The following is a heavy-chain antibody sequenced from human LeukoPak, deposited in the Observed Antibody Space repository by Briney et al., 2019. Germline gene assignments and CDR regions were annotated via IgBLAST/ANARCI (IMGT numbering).Heavy chain of an antibody. J-gene: IGHJ4*02. CDR3: ARGPNWGLFDY. V-gene: IGHV4-39*01. CDR2: IFYSGST. CDR1: GGSISSSSYY. Sequence: TSETLSLTCTVSGGSISSSSYYWGWIRQHPGKGLEWIGSIFYSGSTYYNPSLKSRVTMSVDTSKNQFSLNLSSVTAADTAVYYCARGPNWGLFDYWGQGTLVTVSS. D-gene: IGHD7-27*01.